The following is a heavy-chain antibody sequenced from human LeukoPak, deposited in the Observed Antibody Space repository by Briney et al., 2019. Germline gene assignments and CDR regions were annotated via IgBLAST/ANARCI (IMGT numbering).Heavy chain of an antibody. J-gene: IGHJ4*02. D-gene: IGHD6-13*01. CDR3: AKDRGISAAGFQPEYVDY. CDR1: GFTFSSYA. Sequence: AGGSLRLSCAASGFTFSSYAMSWVRQAPGKGLEWVSAISGSGGSTYYADSVKGRFTISRDNSKNTLYLQMNSLRAEDTAVYYCAKDRGISAAGFQPEYVDYWGQGTLVTVSS. V-gene: IGHV3-23*01. CDR2: ISGSGGST.